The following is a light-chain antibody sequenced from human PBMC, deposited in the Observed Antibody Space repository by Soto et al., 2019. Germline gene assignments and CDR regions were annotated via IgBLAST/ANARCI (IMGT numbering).Light chain of an antibody. CDR1: NSNIGAGYD. J-gene: IGLJ3*02. V-gene: IGLV1-40*01. Sequence: QSALTQPPSVSGAPGQRVTISCTGSNSNIGAGYDVHWYQQFPGTAPKLLIFGDNNRPSGVPERFSGSKSGTSASLAIAGLQAEDEAEYYCQSYDSSLSALFGGGTKLTVL. CDR2: GDN. CDR3: QSYDSSLSAL.